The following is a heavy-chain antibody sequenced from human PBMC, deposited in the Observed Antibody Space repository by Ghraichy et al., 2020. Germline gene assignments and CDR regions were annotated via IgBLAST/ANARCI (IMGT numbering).Heavy chain of an antibody. V-gene: IGHV4-34*01. Sequence: GSLSLTCAVYGESLNYFYWSWIRQPPGKGLEWIGEVYDSGGTNYNPSLKNRVSISVATSKSQFSLKLNSVTAADTAVYYCARGMWATRLDTWGRGTPVTVSS. J-gene: IGHJ5*02. CDR2: VYDSGGT. CDR1: GESLNYFY. D-gene: IGHD1-1*01. CDR3: ARGMWATRLDT.